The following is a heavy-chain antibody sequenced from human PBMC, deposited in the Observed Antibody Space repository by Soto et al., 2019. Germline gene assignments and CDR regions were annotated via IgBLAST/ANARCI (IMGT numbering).Heavy chain of an antibody. CDR2: IYHSGST. D-gene: IGHD6-19*01. J-gene: IGHJ4*02. CDR1: GGSISSSSW. V-gene: IGHV4-4*02. CDR3: ASREDSSGRYFFDY. Sequence: SETLSLTCAVSGGSISSSSWWSWVRQPPGKGLEWIGEIYHSGSTNYNPSLKSRVTISVDKSKNQFSLKLSSVTAADTAVYYCASREDSSGRYFFDYWAQGTPVTVSS.